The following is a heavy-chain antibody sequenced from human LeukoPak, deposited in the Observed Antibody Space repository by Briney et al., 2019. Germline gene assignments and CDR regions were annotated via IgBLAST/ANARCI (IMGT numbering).Heavy chain of an antibody. V-gene: IGHV3-23*01. Sequence: GGSLRLSCAAYGFTFSSYAMSLVRQAPGKGLEWVSAISGSGGSTYYADSVKGRFTISRDNSKNTLYLQMNSLRAEDTAVYYCAKSKQWELLGSFDYWGQGTLVTVSS. CDR3: AKSKQWELLGSFDY. D-gene: IGHD1-26*01. CDR1: GFTFSSYA. CDR2: ISGSGGST. J-gene: IGHJ4*02.